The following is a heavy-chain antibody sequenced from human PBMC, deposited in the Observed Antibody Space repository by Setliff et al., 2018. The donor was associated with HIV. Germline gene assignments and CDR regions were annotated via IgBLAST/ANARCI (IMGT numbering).Heavy chain of an antibody. V-gene: IGHV1-18*01. Sequence: GASVKVSCKASGYIFSSYGTTWVRQAPGQGLEWMGWISAYSGNTNYAQKLQGRVTMTTDTSTNTASMELRRLRSNDTAVYYCVTSEPYNSSPFHWGQGTLVTVSS. J-gene: IGHJ4*02. CDR3: VTSEPYNSSPFH. CDR1: GYIFSSYG. D-gene: IGHD6-13*01. CDR2: ISAYSGNT.